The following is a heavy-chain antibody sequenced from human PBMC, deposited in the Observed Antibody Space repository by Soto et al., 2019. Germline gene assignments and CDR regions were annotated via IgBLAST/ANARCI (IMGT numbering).Heavy chain of an antibody. CDR1: GGTFSSYT. V-gene: IGHV1-69*04. CDR3: ARDIMGDILTGPFDY. D-gene: IGHD3-9*01. Sequence: SVKVSCKASGGTFSSYTISWVRQAPGQGLEWMGRIIPILGIANYAQKFQGRVTITADKSTSTAYMELSSLRSEDAAVYYCARDIMGDILTGPFDYWGQGTLVTVSS. CDR2: IIPILGIA. J-gene: IGHJ4*02.